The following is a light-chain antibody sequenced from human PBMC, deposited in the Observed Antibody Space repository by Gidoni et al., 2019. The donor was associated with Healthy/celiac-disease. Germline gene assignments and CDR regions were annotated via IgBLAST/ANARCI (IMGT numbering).Light chain of an antibody. CDR2: DNN. Sequence: QSVLTQPPSVSAAPGPKVTISCSGSTSNIGSNYVSWYQQLPGTAPKLLIYDNNQRPSGIPDRFSGSKSGTSATLGITGLQTGDEADYYCGTWDSSLSAGVFGGGTKLSVL. CDR1: TSNIGSNY. J-gene: IGLJ2*01. CDR3: GTWDSSLSAGV. V-gene: IGLV1-51*01.